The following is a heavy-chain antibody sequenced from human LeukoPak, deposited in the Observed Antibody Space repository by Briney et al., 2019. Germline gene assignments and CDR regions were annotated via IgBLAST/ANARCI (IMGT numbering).Heavy chain of an antibody. CDR3: ARDRIVGVTHWFDP. Sequence: SETLSLTCTVSGGSVSSGSYYWSWIRQPPGKGLEWIGYIYYSGSTNYNLSLQSRVTISVDTSKNQFSLKLSSVTAADTAVYYCARDRIVGVTHWFDPWGQGTLVTVSS. D-gene: IGHD1-26*01. CDR2: IYYSGST. J-gene: IGHJ5*02. V-gene: IGHV4-61*01. CDR1: GGSVSSGSYY.